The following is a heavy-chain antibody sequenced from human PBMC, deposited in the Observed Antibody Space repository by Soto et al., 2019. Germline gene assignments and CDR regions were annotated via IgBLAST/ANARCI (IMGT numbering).Heavy chain of an antibody. CDR3: AKDGGYFVVVPAAISDGMDV. CDR2: ISYDGSNK. CDR1: GFTFSSYG. J-gene: IGHJ6*02. D-gene: IGHD2-2*02. Sequence: GGSLRLSCAASGFTFSSYGMHWVRQAPGKGLEWVAVISYDGSNKYYADSVKGRFTISRDNSKNTLYLQMNSLRAEDTAVYYCAKDGGYFVVVPAAISDGMDVWGQGTTVTVSS. V-gene: IGHV3-30*18.